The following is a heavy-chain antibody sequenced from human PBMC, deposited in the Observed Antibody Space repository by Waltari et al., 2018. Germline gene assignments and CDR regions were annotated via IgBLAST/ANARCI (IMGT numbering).Heavy chain of an antibody. Sequence: EVHLLESGGGLVQPGGSLRLSCAASGFTFSSYAMSWVRQAPGKGLCWVSSISTTGDSPYYADSVKGRFTISRDNSKNTLFLQMISLRAEDTAVYYCAKPLYSEKYRFDYWGQGTLVTVSS. CDR1: GFTFSSYA. D-gene: IGHD2-2*01. CDR3: AKPLYSEKYRFDY. V-gene: IGHV3-23*01. CDR2: ISTTGDSP. J-gene: IGHJ4*02.